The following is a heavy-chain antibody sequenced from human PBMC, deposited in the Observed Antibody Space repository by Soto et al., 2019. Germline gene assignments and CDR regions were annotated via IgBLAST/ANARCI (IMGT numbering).Heavy chain of an antibody. J-gene: IGHJ4*02. D-gene: IGHD2-21*02. Sequence: HGESLKISCKGSGYSFTSYWIGWVRQMPGKGLEWMGIIYPGDSDTRYSPSFQGQVTISADKSISTAYLQWSSLKASDTAMYYCARVAYCGGDCYSEFDYWGQGTLVTVSS. CDR2: IYPGDSDT. V-gene: IGHV5-51*01. CDR1: GYSFTSYW. CDR3: ARVAYCGGDCYSEFDY.